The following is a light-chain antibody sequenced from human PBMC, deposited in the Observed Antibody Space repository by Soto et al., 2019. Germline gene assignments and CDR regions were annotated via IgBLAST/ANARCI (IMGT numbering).Light chain of an antibody. CDR3: QSADKSGTYV. CDR1: ALPKQY. V-gene: IGLV3-25*03. Sequence: SYELTQPPSVSVSPGQMVRITCSGDALPKQYAYWYQQKPGQAPVLLIYKNSERPSGIPERFSGSSSGTTVTLTISGVQAEDEADYYCQSADKSGTYVFGTGTKLTVL. J-gene: IGLJ1*01. CDR2: KNS.